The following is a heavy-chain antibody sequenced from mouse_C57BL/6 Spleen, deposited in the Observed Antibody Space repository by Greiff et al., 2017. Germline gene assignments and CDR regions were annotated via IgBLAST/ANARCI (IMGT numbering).Heavy chain of an antibody. CDR1: GYTFTDYY. V-gene: IGHV1-26*01. Sequence: EVQLQQSGPELVKPGASVKISCKASGYTFTDYYMNWVKQSHGKSLEWIGDINPNNGGTSYNQKFKGKATLTVDKSSSTAYMELRSLTSEDSAVYYCARTPPDYWGQGTTLTVSS. CDR2: INPNNGGT. CDR3: ARTPPDY. J-gene: IGHJ2*01.